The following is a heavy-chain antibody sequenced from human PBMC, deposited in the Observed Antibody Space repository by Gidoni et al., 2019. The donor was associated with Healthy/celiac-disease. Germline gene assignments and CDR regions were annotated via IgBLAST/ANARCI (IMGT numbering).Heavy chain of an antibody. Sequence: HVQLQQWGAGLLKPSEPLSLTCAVYGGSFSGYYWSWIRQPPGTGLEWIGEINHSGSTNYNPSLKSRVTISVYTSKNQFSLKLSSVTAADTAVYYCARGRGYYYDSSGYDGDYWGQGTLVTVSS. CDR2: INHSGST. V-gene: IGHV4-34*01. CDR1: GGSFSGYY. D-gene: IGHD3-22*01. CDR3: ARGRGYYYDSSGYDGDY. J-gene: IGHJ4*02.